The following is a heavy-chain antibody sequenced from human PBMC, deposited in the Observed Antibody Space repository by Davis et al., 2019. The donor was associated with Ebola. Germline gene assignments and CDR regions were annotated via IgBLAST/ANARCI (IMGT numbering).Heavy chain of an antibody. CDR2: ISYDGSNK. Sequence: RGSLRLSCAASGFTFSSYGMHWVRQAPGKGLEWVAVISYDGSNKYYADSVKGRFTISRDNSKNTLYLQMNSLRAEDTAVYYCVGSGFDYWGQGTLVTVSS. J-gene: IGHJ4*02. CDR1: GFTFSSYG. D-gene: IGHD2-15*01. V-gene: IGHV3-30*03. CDR3: VGSGFDY.